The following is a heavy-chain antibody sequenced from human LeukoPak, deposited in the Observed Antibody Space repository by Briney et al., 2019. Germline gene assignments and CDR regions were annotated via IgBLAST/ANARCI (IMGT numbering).Heavy chain of an antibody. CDR3: AKAGVRYFDSSGLYAFDF. CDR1: GGSISSTSYY. D-gene: IGHD3-22*01. V-gene: IGHV4-39*01. J-gene: IGHJ3*01. Sequence: SETLSLTCAVSGGSISSTSYYWAWIRQPPGKGLEWIGSIYYSGSTYHNPSLKSRVTLSVDTSRNQFSLRLSSVDAADTAVYYCAKAGVRYFDSSGLYAFDFWGQGTTVTVSS. CDR2: IYYSGST.